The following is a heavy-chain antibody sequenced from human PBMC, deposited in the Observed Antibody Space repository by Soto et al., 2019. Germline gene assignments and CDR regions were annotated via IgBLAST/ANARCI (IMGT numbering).Heavy chain of an antibody. J-gene: IGHJ4*02. CDR1: GFTITSHG. Sequence: QVQLVESGGGVVQPGRSLRLSCEVSGFTITSHGMHWVRQAPGKGLDWVAVISSSGSEEYYADSVKGRFTISRDTSKNTLYLQMNSLSAEDTAAYYCTRDRGWTYFYDDWGQGTLVTVSS. CDR3: TRDRGWTYFYDD. V-gene: IGHV3-30*03. D-gene: IGHD5-12*01. CDR2: ISSSGSEE.